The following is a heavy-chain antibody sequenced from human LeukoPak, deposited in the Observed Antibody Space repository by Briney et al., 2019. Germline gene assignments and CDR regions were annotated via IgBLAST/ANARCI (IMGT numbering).Heavy chain of an antibody. CDR1: GFTFSSYW. D-gene: IGHD3-9*01. V-gene: IGHV3-74*01. CDR2: INSDGSST. J-gene: IGHJ4*02. Sequence: PGGSLRLSCAASGFTFSSYWMHWVRQAPGKGLVWVSRINSDGSSTSYADSVKGRFTISRDNAKNMLYLQMNSLRAEDTAVYYCARPYDILTGYYPLPDYWGQGTLVTVSS. CDR3: ARPYDILTGYYPLPDY.